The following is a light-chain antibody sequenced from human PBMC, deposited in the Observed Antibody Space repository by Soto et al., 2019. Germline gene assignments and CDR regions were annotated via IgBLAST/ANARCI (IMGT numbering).Light chain of an antibody. CDR1: SSDIGGYDV. CDR2: EVA. V-gene: IGLV2-14*02. J-gene: IGLJ2*01. CDR3: CSYTSSSTLVV. Sequence: QSVLTQPASVSGSPGQTITISCTGTSSDIGGYDVVSWYQQHPGKAPKLLIYEVAKRPSGVSNRFSGSKSGSTASLTVSGLQAEDEADYHCCSYTSSSTLVVFGGGTKLTVL.